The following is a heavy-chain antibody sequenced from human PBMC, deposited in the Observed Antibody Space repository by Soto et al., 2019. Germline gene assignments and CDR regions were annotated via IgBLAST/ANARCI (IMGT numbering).Heavy chain of an antibody. J-gene: IGHJ4*02. CDR1: GFTFSSYG. CDR3: ARDLFPYYFDY. Sequence: GGSLRLSCAASGFTFSSYGMHWVRQAPGKGLEWVAVIWYDGSNKYYADSVKGRFTISRDNSKNTLYLQMNSLRAEDTAVYYCARDLFPYYFDYWGQGTLVTVS. V-gene: IGHV3-33*01. CDR2: IWYDGSNK. D-gene: IGHD3-10*02.